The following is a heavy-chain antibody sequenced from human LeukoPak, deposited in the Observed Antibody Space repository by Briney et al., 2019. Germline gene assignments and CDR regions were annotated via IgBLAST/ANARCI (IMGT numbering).Heavy chain of an antibody. J-gene: IGHJ4*02. Sequence: SETLSLTCTVSGGSISSSSYYWGWIRQPPGKGLEWIANIYYSGTTFYNPSLKSRVTISVDTSKNQFSLKLSSLTAAGTAVYYCARLASGGNSVDDYWGQGTLVTVSS. D-gene: IGHD4-23*01. CDR3: ARLASGGNSVDDY. V-gene: IGHV4-39*01. CDR2: IYYSGTT. CDR1: GGSISSSSYY.